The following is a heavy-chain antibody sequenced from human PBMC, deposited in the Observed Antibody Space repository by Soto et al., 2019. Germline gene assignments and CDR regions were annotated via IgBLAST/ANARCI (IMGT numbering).Heavy chain of an antibody. D-gene: IGHD2-15*01. CDR3: ARDMVVVVVAATELLYGMDV. CDR1: GFTFSSYA. J-gene: IGHJ6*02. CDR2: ISYDGSNK. V-gene: IGHV3-30-3*01. Sequence: GGSLRLSCAASGFTFSSYAMHWVRQAPGKGLEWVAVISYDGSNKYYADSVKGRFTISRDNSKNTLYLQMNSLRAEDTAVYYCARDMVVVVVAATELLYGMDVWGQGTTVTVSS.